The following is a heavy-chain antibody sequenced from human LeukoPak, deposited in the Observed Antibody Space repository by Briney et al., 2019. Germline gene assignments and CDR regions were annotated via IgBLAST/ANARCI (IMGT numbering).Heavy chain of an antibody. D-gene: IGHD6-19*01. CDR1: GGSISSYF. CDR3: ARGLEDSGWQPFYFDS. CDR2: FYNSGRS. V-gene: IGHV4-59*01. Sequence: SETLSLTCTVSGGSISSYFWTWIRQPPGKGLERIGYFYNSGRSKYNPSLKSRVTISVDTSKNQFSLKLSSVTAADTGVYYCARGLEDSGWQPFYFDSWGQGSLVSVSS. J-gene: IGHJ4*02.